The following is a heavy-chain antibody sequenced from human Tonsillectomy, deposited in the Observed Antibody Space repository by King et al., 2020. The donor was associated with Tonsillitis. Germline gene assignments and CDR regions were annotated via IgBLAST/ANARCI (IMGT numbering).Heavy chain of an antibody. D-gene: IGHD6-13*01. Sequence: VQLVQSGGGVVQPGRSLRLSCAASGFTFSSYGMHWVRQAPGKGLEWVAVISYDGSNKYYADSVKGRFTISSDNSKNTLYLQMNSLRAEDTAVYYCAKDMSAYSTPGYWGQGTLVTVSS. CDR2: ISYDGSNK. CDR1: GFTFSSYG. V-gene: IGHV3-30*18. J-gene: IGHJ4*02. CDR3: AKDMSAYSTPGY.